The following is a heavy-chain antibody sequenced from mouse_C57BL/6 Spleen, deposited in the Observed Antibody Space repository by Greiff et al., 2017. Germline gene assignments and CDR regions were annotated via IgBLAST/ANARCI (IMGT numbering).Heavy chain of an antibody. D-gene: IGHD2-3*01. J-gene: IGHJ4*01. CDR2: ILPGSGST. CDR3: ARDDGYLYYAMDY. V-gene: IGHV1-9*01. CDR1: GYTFTGYW. Sequence: QVQLQQSGAELMKPGASVKLSCKATGYTFTGYWIEWVKQRPGHGLEWIGEILPGSGSTKYNETFKGKATFTADTSSKTAYRQLSSLTTRDSAIYYCARDDGYLYYAMDYWGQGTSVTVSS.